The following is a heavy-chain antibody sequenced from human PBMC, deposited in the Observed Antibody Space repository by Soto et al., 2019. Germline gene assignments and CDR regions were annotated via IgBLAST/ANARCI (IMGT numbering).Heavy chain of an antibody. CDR3: VGGYYYGDY. V-gene: IGHV3-30*03. CDR2: ISYDGSKT. CDR1: GFTFSSYG. Sequence: QVQLMDSGGGVVQTGRSLRLSCAASGFTFSSYGTQWVRQAPGKGLEWVAHISYDGSKTYYADSVKGRFSISRDNSKNTLYLQMNSLRVEDTAVYYCVGGYYYGDYWGQGTLVTVSS. D-gene: IGHD3-22*01. J-gene: IGHJ4*02.